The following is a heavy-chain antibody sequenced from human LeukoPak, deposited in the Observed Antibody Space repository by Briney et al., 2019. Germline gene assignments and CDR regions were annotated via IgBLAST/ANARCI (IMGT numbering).Heavy chain of an antibody. CDR1: GFTFSSYW. CDR3: ARGCRGYSYGCYY. J-gene: IGHJ4*02. V-gene: IGHV3-74*01. Sequence: GGSLRLSCAASGFTFSSYWMHWVRHAPEKGLVWVSRINSDGSSTSYADSVKGRFTISRDNAKNTLYLQMNSLRAEDTAVYYCARGCRGYSYGCYYWGQGTLVTVSS. CDR2: INSDGSST. D-gene: IGHD5-18*01.